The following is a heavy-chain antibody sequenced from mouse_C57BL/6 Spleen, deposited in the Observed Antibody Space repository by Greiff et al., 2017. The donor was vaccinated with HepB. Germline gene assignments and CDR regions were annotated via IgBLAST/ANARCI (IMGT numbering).Heavy chain of an antibody. CDR1: GYTFTSYW. J-gene: IGHJ2*01. D-gene: IGHD1-1*01. Sequence: QLPQSGAELVKAGASVKMSCKASGYTFTSYWMHWVKQRLGQGLEWFAETNPTNGRTYYNEKFKSKATLTVDKSSSTAYMLLSGPTFEDSAVYYCARIKKIVATYFDYWGQGTTLIVSS. CDR2: TNPTNGRT. CDR3: ARIKKIVATYFDY. V-gene: IGHV1S81*02.